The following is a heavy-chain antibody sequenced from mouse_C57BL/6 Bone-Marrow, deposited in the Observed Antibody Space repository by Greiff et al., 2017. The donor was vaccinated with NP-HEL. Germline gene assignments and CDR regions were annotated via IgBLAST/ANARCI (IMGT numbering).Heavy chain of an antibody. CDR1: GYTFTSYW. CDR3: AREGLVITRVVAYYYDY. J-gene: IGHJ2*01. Sequence: QVQLQQPGAELVMPGASVKLSCKASGYTFTSYWMHWVKQRPGQGLEWIGEIDPSDSYTNYNQKFKGKSTLTVDKSSSTAYMQLSSLTSEDSAVYYCAREGLVITRVVAYYYDYWDRGTTLTVSS. D-gene: IGHD1-1*01. CDR2: IDPSDSYT. V-gene: IGHV1-69*01.